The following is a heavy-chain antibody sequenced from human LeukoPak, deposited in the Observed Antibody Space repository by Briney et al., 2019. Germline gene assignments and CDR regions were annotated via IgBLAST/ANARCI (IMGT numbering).Heavy chain of an antibody. CDR1: GFTFSDYY. D-gene: IGHD6-19*01. CDR2: ISSSGSTI. V-gene: IGHV3-11*04. J-gene: IGHJ4*02. Sequence: PGGSLRLSCAASGFTFSDYYMSWIRQAPGKGLEWVSYISSSGSTIYYADSVKGRFTISRDNAKNSLYLQMNSLRVEDTAVYYCARDPTVGAVAGLTDYWGQGTLVTVSS. CDR3: ARDPTVGAVAGLTDY.